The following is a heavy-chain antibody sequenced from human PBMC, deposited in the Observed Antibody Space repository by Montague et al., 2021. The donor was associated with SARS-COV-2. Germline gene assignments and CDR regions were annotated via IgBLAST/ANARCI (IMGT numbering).Heavy chain of an antibody. CDR1: GGSITDRTYY. Sequence: SETLSLTCAVSGGSITDRTYYWGCIRQSPGKGLEWLGAINHSGTTXYNPSLKSRVTISLDTAKNQFSLKMTSVTAADTAVYYCARHWGIAAAGNWGQGTLVTVSS. J-gene: IGHJ4*02. V-gene: IGHV4-39*01. CDR3: ARHWGIAAAGN. D-gene: IGHD6-13*01. CDR2: INHSGTT.